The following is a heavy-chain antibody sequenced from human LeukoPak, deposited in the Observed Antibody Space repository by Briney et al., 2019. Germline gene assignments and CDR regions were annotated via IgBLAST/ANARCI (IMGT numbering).Heavy chain of an antibody. J-gene: IGHJ4*02. V-gene: IGHV3-66*01. CDR2: IYSGGYT. Sequence: PGGSLRPSCAASGFTVTTNYMTWVRQAPGKGLEWVSIIYSGGYTDYADSVKGRFTISRDNSKNTLDLQMNSLRAEDTAVYYCARRLEYSGSKGVFDYWGQGSLVTVSS. D-gene: IGHD1-26*01. CDR3: ARRLEYSGSKGVFDY. CDR1: GFTVTTNY.